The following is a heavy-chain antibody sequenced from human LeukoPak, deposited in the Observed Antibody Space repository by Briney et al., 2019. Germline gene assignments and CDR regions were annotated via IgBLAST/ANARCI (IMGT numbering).Heavy chain of an antibody. D-gene: IGHD3-10*01. Sequence: GGSLRLSCAASGFTFSSYEMNWVRQAPGKGLEWVSYIGSSGSAKKYADSVKGRFTISRDNAKNSLYLQMNSLRDEDTAVYHCARDSDGSGLDAFDIWGQGTMVTVSS. CDR2: IGSSGSAK. CDR3: ARDSDGSGLDAFDI. V-gene: IGHV3-48*03. J-gene: IGHJ3*02. CDR1: GFTFSSYE.